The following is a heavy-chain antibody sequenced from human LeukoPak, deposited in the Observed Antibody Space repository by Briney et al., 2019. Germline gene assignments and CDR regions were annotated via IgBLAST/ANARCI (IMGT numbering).Heavy chain of an antibody. CDR3: ARDRGTGFSWGLGYSSGWYGRGSFWFDP. D-gene: IGHD6-19*01. Sequence: GASVKVSCKASGYTFTGYYMHWVRQAPGQGLEWMGWINPNSGGTNYAQKFQGRVTMTRDTSISTAYMELRSLRSDDTAVYYCARDRGTGFSWGLGYSSGWYGRGSFWFDPWGQGTLVTVSS. CDR2: INPNSGGT. V-gene: IGHV1-2*02. J-gene: IGHJ5*02. CDR1: GYTFTGYY.